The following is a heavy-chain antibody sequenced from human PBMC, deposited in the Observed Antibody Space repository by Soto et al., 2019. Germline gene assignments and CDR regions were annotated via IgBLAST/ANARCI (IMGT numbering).Heavy chain of an antibody. CDR3: STGRGGYFLGMEV. Sequence: EVQLVESGGDLVKPGGSLRLSCGASGFIFSDAWMNWVRQAPGKGLEWVGRIKSKVDGGTTDYSAPLTGRFNISRDGSTTTLYRQMNSLRTDDTGVYYFSTGRGGYFLGMEVWGPGTTVSVS. CDR1: GFIFSDAW. CDR2: IKSKVDGGTT. J-gene: IGHJ6*02. D-gene: IGHD3-22*01. V-gene: IGHV3-15*07.